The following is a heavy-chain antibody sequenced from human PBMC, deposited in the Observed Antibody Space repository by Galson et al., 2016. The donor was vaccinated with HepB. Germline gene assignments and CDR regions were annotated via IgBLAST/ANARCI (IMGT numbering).Heavy chain of an antibody. CDR3: ARDEGYGSGENWFDP. V-gene: IGHV4-31*03. Sequence: TLSLTCTVSGGSIRSGDSYWSWIRQHPGKGLEWIGYIYYSGSTYYNPSLKSRLTISVDTSKNHFSLSLRSVTAADTAVYFCARDEGYGSGENWFDPWGQGTLVTVSS. CDR2: IYYSGST. D-gene: IGHD3-10*01. CDR1: GGSIRSGDSY. J-gene: IGHJ5*02.